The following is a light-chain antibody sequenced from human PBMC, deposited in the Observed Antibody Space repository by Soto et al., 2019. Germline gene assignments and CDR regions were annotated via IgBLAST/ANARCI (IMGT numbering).Light chain of an antibody. CDR2: DNN. J-gene: IGLJ2*01. CDR3: HSYDVSLSGPV. Sequence: QSVLTQPPSLSGAPGQRVTISCTGSSANIGAVYDVHWYQQLPGTAPIVLIYDNNSRPSGVPARFSGSKSGTSASLAITGLQAEDEADYYCHSYDVSLSGPVFGGGTKLIVL. CDR1: SANIGAVYD. V-gene: IGLV1-40*01.